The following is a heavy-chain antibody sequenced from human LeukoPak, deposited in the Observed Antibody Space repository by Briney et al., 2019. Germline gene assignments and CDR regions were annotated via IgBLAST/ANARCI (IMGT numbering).Heavy chain of an antibody. CDR3: ARSASGWGFDD. CDR1: GYSFNSYW. J-gene: IGHJ4*02. D-gene: IGHD6-19*01. V-gene: IGHV5-51*01. CDR2: IYPGDSDT. Sequence: GESLKISCKGSGYSFNSYWIGWVRQMPGKGLEWMGIIYPGDSDTRYSPSLQGQVTISADKSISTAYLQWSSLKASDSAMYYCARSASGWGFDDWGQGTLVTVSS.